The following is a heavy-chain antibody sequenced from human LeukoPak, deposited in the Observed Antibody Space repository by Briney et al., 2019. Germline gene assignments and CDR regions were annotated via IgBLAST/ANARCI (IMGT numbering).Heavy chain of an antibody. Sequence: SVKVSCKASGGTFSSYAISWVRQAPGQGLEWMGRIIPILGIANYAQKFQGGVTITADKSTSTAYMELSSLRSEDTAVYYCARDPGSGSYSGDHDYWGQGTLVTVSS. CDR2: IIPILGIA. J-gene: IGHJ4*02. CDR1: GGTFSSYA. D-gene: IGHD3-10*01. V-gene: IGHV1-69*04. CDR3: ARDPGSGSYSGDHDY.